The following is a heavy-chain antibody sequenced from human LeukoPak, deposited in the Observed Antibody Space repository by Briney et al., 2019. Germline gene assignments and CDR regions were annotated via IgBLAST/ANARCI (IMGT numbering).Heavy chain of an antibody. Sequence: SETLSLTCTVSGGSIRNYYWSWIRQPPGKGLEWIGYIYYSGSTNYNPSLKSRVTISVDTSKNQFSLKLSSVTAADTAVYYCASQYYYDSSGYYGVSSVWGQGTLVTVSS. CDR1: GGSIRNYY. J-gene: IGHJ4*02. V-gene: IGHV4-59*08. D-gene: IGHD3-22*01. CDR2: IYYSGST. CDR3: ASQYYYDSSGYYGVSSV.